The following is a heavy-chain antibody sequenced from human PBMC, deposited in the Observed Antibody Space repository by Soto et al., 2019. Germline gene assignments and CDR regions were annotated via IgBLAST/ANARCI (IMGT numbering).Heavy chain of an antibody. CDR3: VKKRSYDRSNYDHFDY. CDR2: ISGDGRGT. D-gene: IGHD3-22*01. CDR1: GFSFSTYP. V-gene: IGHV3-23*01. Sequence: EVQLLESGGGLAQPGGSLRLSCATSGFSFSTYPMSWVRQPPGKGLEWVTAISGDGRGTSYADSVRGRFTILRDNSKNTLYLQMNSLRAEDTAVYYCVKKRSYDRSNYDHFDYWGQGTLVTVSS. J-gene: IGHJ4*02.